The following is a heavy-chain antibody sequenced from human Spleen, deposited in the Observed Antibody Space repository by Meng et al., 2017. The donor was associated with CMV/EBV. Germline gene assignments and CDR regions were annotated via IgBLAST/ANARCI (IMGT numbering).Heavy chain of an antibody. V-gene: IGHV4-39*01. Sequence: SETLSLTCTVSGGSMSSSSYYWGWIRQPPGKGLEWIGSIYYSGSTYYNPSLKSRVTISVDTSKNQFSLNLSSVIAADTAVYYCARLYSGSYSDYFDYWGQGTRVTVSS. J-gene: IGHJ4*02. CDR2: IYYSGST. CDR1: GGSMSSSSYY. D-gene: IGHD1-26*01. CDR3: ARLYSGSYSDYFDY.